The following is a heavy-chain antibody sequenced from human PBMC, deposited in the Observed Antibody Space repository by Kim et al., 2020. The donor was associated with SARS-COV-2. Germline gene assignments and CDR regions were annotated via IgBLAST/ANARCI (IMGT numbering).Heavy chain of an antibody. CDR2: INPNSGGT. CDR1: GYTFTGYY. J-gene: IGHJ6*02. D-gene: IGHD3-10*01. Sequence: ASVKVSCKASGYTFTGYYIHWVRQAPGQGLEWMGWINPNSGGTNYAQKFQGWVTMTRDTSISTAYMELSRLRSDDTAVYYCARVGKGRGYYYYGMDVWGQGTTVTVSS. CDR3: ARVGKGRGYYYYGMDV. V-gene: IGHV1-2*04.